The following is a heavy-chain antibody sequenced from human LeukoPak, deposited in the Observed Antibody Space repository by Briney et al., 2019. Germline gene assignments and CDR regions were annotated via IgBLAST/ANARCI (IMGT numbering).Heavy chain of an antibody. Sequence: PGGSLRLSCAASGFTFSNYAIHWVRQAPGKQLQFVSAISGYGGGTYYVNSVEGRFTISRDNSKNTVFLQMDSLRPDDMAVYYCARDKRYPSRNPYFDLWGRGTLVTVSS. CDR3: ARDKRYPSRNPYFDL. D-gene: IGHD1-14*01. V-gene: IGHV3-64*01. CDR2: ISGYGGGT. J-gene: IGHJ2*01. CDR1: GFTFSNYA.